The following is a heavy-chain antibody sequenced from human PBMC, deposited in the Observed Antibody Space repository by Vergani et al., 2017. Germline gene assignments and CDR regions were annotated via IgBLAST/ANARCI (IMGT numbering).Heavy chain of an antibody. J-gene: IGHJ6*02. D-gene: IGHD3-10*01. CDR3: ARDRGYYGSGSYYDLGDYYYGMDV. Sequence: QVQLQESGPGLVKPSEPLSLICTVSGGSISSYYWSWIRQPPGKGLEWIGYIYYSGSTNYNPSLKSRVTISVDTSKNQFSLKLSSVTAADTAVYYCARDRGYYGSGSYYDLGDYYYGMDVWGQGTTVTVAS. CDR2: IYYSGST. V-gene: IGHV4-59*01. CDR1: GGSISSYY.